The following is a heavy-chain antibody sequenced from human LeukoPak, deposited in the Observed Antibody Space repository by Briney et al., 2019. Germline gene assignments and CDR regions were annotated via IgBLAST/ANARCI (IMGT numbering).Heavy chain of an antibody. D-gene: IGHD3-22*01. Sequence: GGSLRLSCAASGFTFSSYSMNWVRQAPGNGLEWVSYISSSSSTIYYADPVKGRFTISRDNAKNSLYLQMNSLRAEDTAVYYCARDRGYYYDSSGPSGAFDIWGQGTMVTVSS. CDR2: ISSSSSTI. CDR1: GFTFSSYS. CDR3: ARDRGYYYDSSGPSGAFDI. V-gene: IGHV3-48*01. J-gene: IGHJ3*02.